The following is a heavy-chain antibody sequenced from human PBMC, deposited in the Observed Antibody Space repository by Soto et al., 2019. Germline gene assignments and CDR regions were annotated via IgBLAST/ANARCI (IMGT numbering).Heavy chain of an antibody. CDR2: IIPIFGTA. V-gene: IGHV1-69*01. Sequence: QVQLVQSGAEVKKPGSSVKVSCKASGGTFSSYAISWVRQAPGQGLEWMGGIIPIFGTANYAQKFQGRVTITADESTSTAYMELSSLRSEDTAVYYCASGGYCGGDCYPNWFDPWGQRTLVTVSS. CDR1: GGTFSSYA. J-gene: IGHJ5*02. CDR3: ASGGYCGGDCYPNWFDP. D-gene: IGHD2-21*02.